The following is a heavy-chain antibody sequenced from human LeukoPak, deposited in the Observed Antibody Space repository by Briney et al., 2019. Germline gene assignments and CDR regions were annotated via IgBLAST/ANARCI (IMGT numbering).Heavy chain of an antibody. CDR2: IYPGDSDT. D-gene: IGHD1-26*01. J-gene: IGHJ6*03. V-gene: IGHV5-51*01. CDR3: VRHSGSYYYYYYMDV. Sequence: GESLKISCKGSGYSFTTYWIGWVRQMPGKGLEWMGIIYPGDSDTRYSPSFQGQVTMSADKSISTAYLQWSSLKASDTAMYYCVRHSGSYYYYYYMDVWGKGTTVTVSS. CDR1: GYSFTTYW.